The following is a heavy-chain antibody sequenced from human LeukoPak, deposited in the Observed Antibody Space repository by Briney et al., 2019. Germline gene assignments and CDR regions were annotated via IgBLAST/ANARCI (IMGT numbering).Heavy chain of an antibody. Sequence: GGSLRLSCTASGFTFSTYWMNWVRQAPGKGLEWVADIKEDGSEKYYVDSVKGRFTISRDNAKNSLYLQMNSLRPEDTAVYSCARSRGVAGTSEFDPWGQGTLVTVSS. J-gene: IGHJ5*02. CDR2: IKEDGSEK. CDR1: GFTFSTYW. D-gene: IGHD6-19*01. CDR3: ARSRGVAGTSEFDP. V-gene: IGHV3-7*01.